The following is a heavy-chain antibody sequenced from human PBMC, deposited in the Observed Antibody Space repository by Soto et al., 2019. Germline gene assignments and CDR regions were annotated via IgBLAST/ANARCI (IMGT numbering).Heavy chain of an antibody. Sequence: GGSLRLSCAASGFTFDDYAMHWVRQAPGKGLEWVSGISWNSGSIGYADSVKGRFTISRDNAKNSLYLQMNSLGAEDTALYYCATLWFGELSAFDIWGQGTRVTVSS. V-gene: IGHV3-9*01. CDR1: GFTFDDYA. CDR3: ATLWFGELSAFDI. CDR2: ISWNSGSI. D-gene: IGHD3-10*01. J-gene: IGHJ3*02.